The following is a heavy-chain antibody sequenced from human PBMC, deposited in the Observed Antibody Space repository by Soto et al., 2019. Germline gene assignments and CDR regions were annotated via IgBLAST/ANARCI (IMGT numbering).Heavy chain of an antibody. CDR1: GFTFSSYE. D-gene: IGHD2-2*01. CDR3: ARVSVVVPAATRPFDP. J-gene: IGHJ5*02. V-gene: IGHV3-48*03. Sequence: GGSLRLSCAASGFTFSSYEMNWVRQAPGKGLEWVSYISSSGSTIYYADSVKGRFTISRDNAKNSLYLQMNSLRAEDTAVYYCARVSVVVPAATRPFDPWGQGTLVTVSS. CDR2: ISSSGSTI.